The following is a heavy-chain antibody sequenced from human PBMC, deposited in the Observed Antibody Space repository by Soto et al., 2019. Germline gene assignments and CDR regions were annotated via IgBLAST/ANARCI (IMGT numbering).Heavy chain of an antibody. V-gene: IGHV4-59*01. J-gene: IGHJ6*02. Sequence: SETLSLTCTVSGGSISSYYWSWIRQPPGKGLEWIGYIYYSGSTNYNPSLKSRVTISVDTSKNQFSLKLSSVTAADTAVYYCAREIGHYGMDVWGQGTTVTVSS. CDR1: GGSISSYY. CDR3: AREIGHYGMDV. CDR2: IYYSGST. D-gene: IGHD2-21*01.